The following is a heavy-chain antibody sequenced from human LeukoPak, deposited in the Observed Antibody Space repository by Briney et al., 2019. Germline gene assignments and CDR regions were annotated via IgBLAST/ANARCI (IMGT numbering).Heavy chain of an antibody. V-gene: IGHV4-59*08. D-gene: IGHD2-2*01. CDR1: GASVTDYY. J-gene: IGHJ3*02. CDR3: ASGRLGHCSRTNCYDDDFDI. Sequence: SETLSLTCTVSGASVTDYYWSWIRQSPGKGLEWISYIHHSGNSDYNPSLRSRVTTSLDTSKNQFSLKLSSVTAADTAVYYCASGRLGHCSRTNCYDDDFDIWGQGTMVTVSS. CDR2: IHHSGNS.